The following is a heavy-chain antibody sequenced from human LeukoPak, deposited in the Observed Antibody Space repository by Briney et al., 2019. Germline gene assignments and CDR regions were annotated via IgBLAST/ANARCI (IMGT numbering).Heavy chain of an antibody. CDR1: GFTFSSYE. V-gene: IGHV3-48*03. D-gene: IGHD3-10*01. CDR2: ISSSGSTI. CDR3: ARDHRSGYYGSGSYSQGRNYYYYGMDV. J-gene: IGHJ6*02. Sequence: QPGGSLRLSCAASGFTFSSYEMNWVRQAPGKGLGWVSYISSSGSTIYYADSVKGRFTISRDNAKNSLYLQMNSLRAEDTAVYYCARDHRSGYYGSGSYSQGRNYYYYGMDVWGQGTTVTVSS.